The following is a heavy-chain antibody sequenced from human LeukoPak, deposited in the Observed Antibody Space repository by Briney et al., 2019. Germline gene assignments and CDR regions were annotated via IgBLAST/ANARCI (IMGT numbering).Heavy chain of an antibody. CDR1: GGSISSSSYY. CDR2: IYYSGST. V-gene: IGHV4-39*01. J-gene: IGHJ4*02. CDR3: ARSDGSVTNR. D-gene: IGHD4-17*01. Sequence: SETLSLTCSVSGGSISSSSYYWGWIRQPPGRGLEWIGSIYYSGSTYYNPSLKSRVTISVDTSKNQFPLKLSSVTAADTAVYYCARSDGSVTNRWGQGTLVTVSS.